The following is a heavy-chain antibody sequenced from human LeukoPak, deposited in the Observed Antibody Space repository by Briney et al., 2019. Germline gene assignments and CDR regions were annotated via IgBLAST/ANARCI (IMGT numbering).Heavy chain of an antibody. CDR3: ARESRSSYGDFESPYDYGMDV. V-gene: IGHV1-2*02. CDR1: GYTFTGYY. CDR2: INPKSGGT. D-gene: IGHD4-17*01. J-gene: IGHJ6*02. Sequence: ASVKVSCKASGYTFTGYYMHWVRQAPGQGLEWMGWINPKSGGTNYAQKFQGRVTMTRDTSISTAYMELSRLRSDDTAVYYCARESRSSYGDFESPYDYGMDVWGQGTTVTVSS.